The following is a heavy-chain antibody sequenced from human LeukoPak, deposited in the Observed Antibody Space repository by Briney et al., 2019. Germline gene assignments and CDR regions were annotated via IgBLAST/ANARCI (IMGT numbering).Heavy chain of an antibody. Sequence: PSQTLSLTCTVSGGSISSSSYYWGWIRQPPGKRLDWIGHISDSGSTDYSPSLKSRVTISLDTSKNQFSLRLSSVTAADTAVYFCAREDISGWYNYVDYWGQGTLVTVSS. V-gene: IGHV4-61*09. CDR2: ISDSGST. J-gene: IGHJ4*02. CDR3: AREDISGWYNYVDY. CDR1: GGSISSSSYY. D-gene: IGHD6-19*01.